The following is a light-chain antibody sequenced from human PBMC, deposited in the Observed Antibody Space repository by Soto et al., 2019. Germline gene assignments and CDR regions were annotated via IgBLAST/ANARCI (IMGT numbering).Light chain of an antibody. V-gene: IGKV3-20*01. CDR3: QQYGSSPRA. Sequence: EIVLTQSPGTLSLSPGERATLSCRASQSVSSSYLAWYQQKPGQAPRLLIYGASSRATGIPDRFSGSGSGTDFTLTISRLEPVDFAVYYCQQYGSSPRAFGQGTRLEIK. J-gene: IGKJ5*01. CDR1: QSVSSSY. CDR2: GAS.